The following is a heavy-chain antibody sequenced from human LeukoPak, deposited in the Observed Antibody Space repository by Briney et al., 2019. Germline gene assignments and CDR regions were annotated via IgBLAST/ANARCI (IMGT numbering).Heavy chain of an antibody. CDR1: GFTFSSYS. D-gene: IGHD6-6*01. CDR2: LSSSTRTI. V-gene: IGHV3-48*01. Sequence: GGALRLSCAASGFTFSSYSMKWVRQAPGKGLEWVLYLSSSTRTIHYADSVKGRFTISRDNSKNTLYLQMNSLRAEDTAVYYCAKPQYSSSPMPDYWGQGTLVTVSS. J-gene: IGHJ4*02. CDR3: AKPQYSSSPMPDY.